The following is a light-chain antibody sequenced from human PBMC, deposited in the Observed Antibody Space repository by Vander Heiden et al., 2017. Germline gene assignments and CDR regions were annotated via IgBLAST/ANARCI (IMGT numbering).Light chain of an antibody. CDR2: EVS. Sequence: QSPLTQPPSPSGSPGQSLPIPCPRTSSAVGGYHFVSWYQQLPGKAPKVRIYEVSKRPSGVPDRFSGSKYGKTASLTVSGLQAEDEDDYCCGSYGGSNIFYVFGTGTKVTVL. V-gene: IGLV2-8*01. CDR1: SSAVGGYHF. CDR3: GSYGGSNIFYV. J-gene: IGLJ1*01.